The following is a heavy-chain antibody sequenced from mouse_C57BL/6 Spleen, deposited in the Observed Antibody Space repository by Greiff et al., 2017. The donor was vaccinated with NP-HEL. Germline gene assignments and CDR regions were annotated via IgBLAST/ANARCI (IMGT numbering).Heavy chain of an antibody. CDR3: TTTLRMDY. J-gene: IGHJ4*01. V-gene: IGHV14-4*01. D-gene: IGHD1-1*01. CDR2: IDPENGDT. CDR1: GFNIKDDY. Sequence: EVQLQQSGAELVRPGASVKLSCTASGFNIKDDYMHWVKQRPEQGLEWIGWIDPENGDTEYASKFQGKATITADTSSNTAYLQLSSLTSEDTAVYYCTTTLRMDYWGQGTSVTVSS.